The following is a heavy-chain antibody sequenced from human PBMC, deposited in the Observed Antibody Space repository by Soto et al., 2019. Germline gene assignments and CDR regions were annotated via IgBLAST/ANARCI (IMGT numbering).Heavy chain of an antibody. V-gene: IGHV1-69*01. CDR2: IIAVFGTT. D-gene: IGHD2-15*01. Sequence: QVQVVQSGAEAKKPGSSVRVSCKASGGPFITFGVSWVRQAPGQGLEWMGGIIAVFGTTTYSQKFQGRDTITADESTSTSYMELTSLRSEDTAIYYCTYCSGGNCHGGFDYWGQGTLVAVSS. CDR3: TYCSGGNCHGGFDY. CDR1: GGPFITFG. J-gene: IGHJ4*02.